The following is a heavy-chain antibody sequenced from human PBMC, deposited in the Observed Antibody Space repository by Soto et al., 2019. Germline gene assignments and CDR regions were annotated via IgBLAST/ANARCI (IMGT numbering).Heavy chain of an antibody. D-gene: IGHD2-2*01. CDR1: GFTFSSYG. J-gene: IGHJ5*02. CDR3: ANYCRSTSCFSGGLEH. V-gene: IGHV3-30*18. CDR2: ISDDGSNK. Sequence: ESGGGVVQPGRSLRLSCAASGFTFSSYGMHWVRQAPGKGLEWVAVISDDGSNKYYADSVKGRFTISRDNSKNTPYLQMNSLRAEDTAVYYCANYCRSTSCFSGGLEHWGQGTLVTVSS.